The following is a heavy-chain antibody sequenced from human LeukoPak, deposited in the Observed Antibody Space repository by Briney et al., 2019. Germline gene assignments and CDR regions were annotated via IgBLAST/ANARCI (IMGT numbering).Heavy chain of an antibody. V-gene: IGHV1-24*01. Sequence: ASVKVSCKVPGYTLTELSMHWVRQAPGKGLEWMGGFDPEDGETIYAQKFQGRVTMTEDTSTDTAYMELSSLRSEDTAVYYCATEWELPAYDAFDIWGQGTMVTVSS. CDR2: FDPEDGET. CDR1: GYTLTELS. CDR3: ATEWELPAYDAFDI. D-gene: IGHD1-26*01. J-gene: IGHJ3*02.